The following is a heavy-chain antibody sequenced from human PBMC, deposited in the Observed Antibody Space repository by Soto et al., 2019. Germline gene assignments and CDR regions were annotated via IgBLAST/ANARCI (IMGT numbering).Heavy chain of an antibody. J-gene: IGHJ6*02. D-gene: IGHD1-26*01. CDR1: GGTFSSYP. CDR3: ARVGHITNYGMAV. Sequence: QVQLVQSGAEVKKPGSSVKVSCEASGGTFSSYPINWVRQAPGQGLEWMGGIIPFFGTSNYAQKFQGRVTITEDDSTSTAYMELRSLRSEDTAVYYCARVGHITNYGMAVWGQGTTVTVSS. CDR2: IIPFFGTS. V-gene: IGHV1-69*01.